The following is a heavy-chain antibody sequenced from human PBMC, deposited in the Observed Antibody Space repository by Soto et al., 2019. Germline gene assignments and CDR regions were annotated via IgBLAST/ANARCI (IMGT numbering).Heavy chain of an antibody. D-gene: IGHD1-1*01. CDR3: ARLEHNFGPHDY. J-gene: IGHJ4*02. Sequence: QVQLAQSGAEVKKPGASVTVSCKASGYTFSSYGISWVRQAPGQGLEWVGWISVHNGYKKYATELQGRVTMTTDTSTSTANMELRSLRSDDSAVYYCARLEHNFGPHDYWGQGNLVTVTA. CDR2: ISVHNGYK. CDR1: GYTFSSYG. V-gene: IGHV1-18*01.